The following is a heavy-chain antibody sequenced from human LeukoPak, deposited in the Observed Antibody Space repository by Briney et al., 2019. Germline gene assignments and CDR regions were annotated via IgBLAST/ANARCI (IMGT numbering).Heavy chain of an antibody. CDR1: GGSISSYY. D-gene: IGHD3-22*01. Sequence: SETLSLTCTVSGGSISSYYWSWIRQPPGKGLGWIGYIYYSGSTNYNPSLKSRVTISVDTSKNQFSRKLSAVTAADTAVYYCARVGYDSSGYYWGQGTLVTVSS. CDR3: ARVGYDSSGYY. J-gene: IGHJ4*02. CDR2: IYYSGST. V-gene: IGHV4-59*01.